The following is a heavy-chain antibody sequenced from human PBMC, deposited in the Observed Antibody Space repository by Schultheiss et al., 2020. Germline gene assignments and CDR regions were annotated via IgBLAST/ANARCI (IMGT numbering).Heavy chain of an antibody. Sequence: SCKASGYTFTSYSMNWVRQAPGKGLEWVSSISSSSSYIYYADSVKGRFTISRDNAKNSLYLQMNSLRAEDTAVYYCARDFPGFDPWGQGTLVTVSS. J-gene: IGHJ5*02. CDR1: GYTFTSYS. CDR2: ISSSSSYI. V-gene: IGHV3-21*01. CDR3: ARDFPGFDP.